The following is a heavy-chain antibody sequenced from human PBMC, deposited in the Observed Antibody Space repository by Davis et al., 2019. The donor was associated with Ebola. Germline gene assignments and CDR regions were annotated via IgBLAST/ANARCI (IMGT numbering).Heavy chain of an antibody. CDR2: ISYDGSNK. CDR3: ATNLDY. Sequence: GESLKISCAASGFTFSSYGMHWVRQAPGKGLEWVAVISYDGSNKYYADSVKGRFTISRDNSKNTLYLQMNSLRAEDTAVYYCATNLDYWGQGTLVTVSS. J-gene: IGHJ4*02. V-gene: IGHV3-30*03. CDR1: GFTFSSYG.